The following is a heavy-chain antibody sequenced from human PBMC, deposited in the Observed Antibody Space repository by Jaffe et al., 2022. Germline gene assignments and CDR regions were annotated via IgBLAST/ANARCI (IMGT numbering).Heavy chain of an antibody. V-gene: IGHV4-39*01. CDR2: IYYSGST. J-gene: IGHJ3*02. D-gene: IGHD5-12*01. CDR1: GGSISSSSYY. Sequence: QLQLQESGPGLVKPSETLSLTCTVSGGSISSSSYYWGWIRQPPGKGLEWIGSIYYSGSTYYNPSLKSRVTISVDTSKNQFSLKLSSVTAADTAVYYCARYVTSLDPYETNSYAFDIWGQGTMVTVSS. CDR3: ARYVTSLDPYETNSYAFDI.